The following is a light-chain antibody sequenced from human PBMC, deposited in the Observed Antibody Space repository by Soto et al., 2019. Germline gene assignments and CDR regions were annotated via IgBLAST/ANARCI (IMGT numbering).Light chain of an antibody. J-gene: IGKJ2*01. CDR3: HQYGSAPHT. CDR2: GAS. V-gene: IGKV3-20*01. CDR1: QSVYSNY. Sequence: EIVLTQSPGTLSLSPGERATLSCRASQSVYSNYVDWYQQKPGQAPRLLIYGASSRATGIPDRFSGSGSGTDFTFTISRLEHEDFALYYCHQYGSAPHTSCQGTKLEIK.